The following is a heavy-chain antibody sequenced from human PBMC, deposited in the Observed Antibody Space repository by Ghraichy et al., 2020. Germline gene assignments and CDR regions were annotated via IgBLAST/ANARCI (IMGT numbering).Heavy chain of an antibody. CDR2: ISYDGSNK. Sequence: GGSLRLSCAASGFTLSSYAMHWVRQAPGKGLEWVAVISYDGSNKYYADSVKGRFTISRDNSTNTLYLQMNSLRAEDTAVFYCARGGIAVAANHYYYVMDVWGQGTTVTVSS. J-gene: IGHJ6*02. V-gene: IGHV3-30-3*01. D-gene: IGHD6-13*01. CDR3: ARGGIAVAANHYYYVMDV. CDR1: GFTLSSYA.